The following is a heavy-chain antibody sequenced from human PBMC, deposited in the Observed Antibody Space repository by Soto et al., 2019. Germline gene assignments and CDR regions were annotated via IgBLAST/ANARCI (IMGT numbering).Heavy chain of an antibody. J-gene: IGHJ5*02. CDR3: ARGSRTTVTTERVHWFDP. CDR1: GGSFSGYY. D-gene: IGHD4-17*01. Sequence: QVQLQQWGAGLLEPSETLSLTCAVYGGSFSGYYWSWIRQPPGKGLEWIGEINHSGSANYNPSLKSRVTISVDTSKNQFSLKLSSVTAADTAVYYCARGSRTTVTTERVHWFDPWGQGTLVTVSS. V-gene: IGHV4-34*01. CDR2: INHSGSA.